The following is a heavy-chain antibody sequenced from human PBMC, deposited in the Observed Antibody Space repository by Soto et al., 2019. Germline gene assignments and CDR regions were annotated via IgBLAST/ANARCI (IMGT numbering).Heavy chain of an antibody. D-gene: IGHD3-16*02. CDR1: GFTFSSYS. CDR2: ISSSSSYI. J-gene: IGHJ6*02. V-gene: IGHV3-21*01. CDR3: ARVASGSPWYDYVWGSYRYTNSSTHYYYYGMDV. Sequence: GGSLRLSCAASGFTFSSYSMNWVRQAPGKGLEWVSSISSSSSYIYYADSVKGRFTISRDNAKNSLYLQMNSLGAEDTAVYYCARVASGSPWYDYVWGSYRYTNSSTHYYYYGMDVWGQGTTVTVSS.